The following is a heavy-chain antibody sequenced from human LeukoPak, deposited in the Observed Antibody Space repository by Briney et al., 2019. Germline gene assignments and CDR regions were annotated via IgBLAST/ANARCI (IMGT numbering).Heavy chain of an antibody. CDR2: ISGSGGST. Sequence: GGSLRLSCAASGFTFSGYAMSWVRQAPGKGLEWVSTISGSGGSTYYADSVKGRFITSRDNSKNTLYLQMNSLRVEDTAVYYCARDLDDYNDFPPIFQYWGQGTQVIVSS. V-gene: IGHV3-23*01. CDR1: GFTFSGYA. CDR3: ARDLDDYNDFPPIFQY. D-gene: IGHD5-24*01. J-gene: IGHJ1*01.